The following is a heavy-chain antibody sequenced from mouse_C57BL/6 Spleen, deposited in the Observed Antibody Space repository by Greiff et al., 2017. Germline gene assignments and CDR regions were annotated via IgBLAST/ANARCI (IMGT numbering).Heavy chain of an antibody. Sequence: VQLQQSGPELVKPGASVKISCKASGYAFSSSWMNWVKQRPGKGLEWIGRIYPGDGDTNYNGKFKGKATLTADKSSSTAYMQLSSLTSEDSAVYFCACHHYYGSSPWGYFDVWGTGTTVTVSS. CDR3: ACHHYYGSSPWGYFDV. CDR2: IYPGDGDT. CDR1: GYAFSSSW. J-gene: IGHJ1*03. V-gene: IGHV1-82*01. D-gene: IGHD1-1*01.